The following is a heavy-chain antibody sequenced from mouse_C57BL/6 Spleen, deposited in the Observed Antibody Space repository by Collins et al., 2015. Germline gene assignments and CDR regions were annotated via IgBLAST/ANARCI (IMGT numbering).Heavy chain of an antibody. Sequence: QVRLQQPGAELVRPGTSVKLSCKASGYTFTSYWMHWVKQRPGQGLEWIGVIDPSDSYTNYNQKFKGKATLTVDTSSSTAYMQLSSLTSEDSAVYYCARDSSGDWGQGTLVTVSA. J-gene: IGHJ3*01. CDR3: ARDSSGD. CDR1: GYTFTSYW. D-gene: IGHD3-2*02. CDR2: IDPSDSYT. V-gene: IGHV1-59*01.